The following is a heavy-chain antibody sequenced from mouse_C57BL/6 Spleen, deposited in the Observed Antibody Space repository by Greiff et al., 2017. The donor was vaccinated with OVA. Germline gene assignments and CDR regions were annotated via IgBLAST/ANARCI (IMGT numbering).Heavy chain of an antibody. D-gene: IGHD2-4*01. V-gene: IGHV5-6*02. Sequence: EVKLVESGGDLVKPGGSLKLSCAASGFTFSSYGMSWVRQTPDKRLEWVATISSGGSYTYYPDSVKGRFTISRDNAKNTLYLQMSSLKSEDTAMYYCARGNIYYDYDVSYFDYWGQGTTRTVSS. CDR3: ARGNIYYDYDVSYFDY. J-gene: IGHJ2*01. CDR2: ISSGGSYT. CDR1: GFTFSSYG.